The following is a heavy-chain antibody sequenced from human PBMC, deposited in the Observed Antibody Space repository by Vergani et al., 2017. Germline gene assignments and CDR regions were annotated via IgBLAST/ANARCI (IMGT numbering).Heavy chain of an antibody. V-gene: IGHV7-4-1*02. CDR2: INTNTGNP. CDR3: ASGSYLYYFDY. D-gene: IGHD1-26*01. CDR1: GYTFTGYY. Sequence: QVQLVQSGAEVKKPGASVKVSCKASGYTFTGYYMHWVRQAPGQGLEWMGWINTNTGNPTYAQGFTGRFVFSLDTSVSTAYLQISGLKAEDTAVYYCASGSYLYYFDYWGQGTLVTVSS. J-gene: IGHJ4*02.